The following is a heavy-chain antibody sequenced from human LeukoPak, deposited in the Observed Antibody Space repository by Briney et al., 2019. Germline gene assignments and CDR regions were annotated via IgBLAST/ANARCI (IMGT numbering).Heavy chain of an antibody. CDR2: INPSGGST. Sequence: ASVKVSCKASGYTFTSYYMHWVRQAPGQGLEWMGIINPSGGSTSYAQKFQGRVTMTRDTSTSTGYMELSSLRSEDTAVYYCARGGGSQGDSYDSSGYTFNGGQGTLVTVSS. CDR1: GYTFTSYY. V-gene: IGHV1-46*01. J-gene: IGHJ4*02. CDR3: ARGGGSQGDSYDSSGYTFN. D-gene: IGHD3-22*01.